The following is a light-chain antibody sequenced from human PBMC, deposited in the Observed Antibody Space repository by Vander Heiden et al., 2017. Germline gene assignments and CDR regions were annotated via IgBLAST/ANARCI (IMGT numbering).Light chain of an antibody. Sequence: VLTQSPGSLSLSPGERATLSCRASQSVSSSYLSCYQQKPGQAARLLIYGASSRATGIPDRCSGSGSGTDFTLTISSLEPEDVAVYYCQQYGSSPPRTFGGGTKVEIK. CDR2: GAS. V-gene: IGKV3-20*01. CDR3: QQYGSSPPRT. J-gene: IGKJ4*02. CDR1: QSVSSSY.